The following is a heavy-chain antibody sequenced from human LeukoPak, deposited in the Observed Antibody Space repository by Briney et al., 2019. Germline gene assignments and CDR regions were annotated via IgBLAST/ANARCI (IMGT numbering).Heavy chain of an antibody. CDR2: ISSSSSYI. J-gene: IGHJ4*02. D-gene: IGHD6-13*01. Sequence: GGSLRLSCAASGFTFSSYEMNWVRQAPGKGLEWVSSISSSSSYIYYADSVKGRFTISRDNAKNSLYLRMNSLRAEDTAVYYCARGDIAAAGSPDDYWGQGTLVTVSS. CDR1: GFTFSSYE. V-gene: IGHV3-21*01. CDR3: ARGDIAAAGSPDDY.